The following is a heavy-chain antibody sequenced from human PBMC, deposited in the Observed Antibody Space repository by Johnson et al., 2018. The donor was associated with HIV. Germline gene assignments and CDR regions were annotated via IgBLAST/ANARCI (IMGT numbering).Heavy chain of an antibody. D-gene: IGHD1-7*01. J-gene: IGHJ3*02. CDR1: GFTFSSYG. CDR3: ARAGQLPEDAFDI. Sequence: QVQLVESGGGVVQPGRSLRLSCAASGFTFSSYGMHWVRQAPGKGLEWVALIWYDGTNKYYADSVKGRFTISRDNSKNTLYLQMNSLRAEDTAVYYCARAGQLPEDAFDIWGQGTMVTVSS. CDR2: IWYDGTNK. V-gene: IGHV3-33*01.